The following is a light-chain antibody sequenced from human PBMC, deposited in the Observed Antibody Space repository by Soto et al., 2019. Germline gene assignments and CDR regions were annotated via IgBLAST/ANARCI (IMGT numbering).Light chain of an antibody. CDR1: SSDVDGFNY. Sequence: QSALPQPASVSGSPGQSITISCTGTSSDVDGFNYVSWYQHYPGEAPKLLIYEVSNRPSGVSSRFSGSKSGNTASLTISGLQADDEGDYYCSSFTTSNTWVFGGGTKLTVL. CDR2: EVS. J-gene: IGLJ3*02. CDR3: SSFTTSNTWV. V-gene: IGLV2-14*01.